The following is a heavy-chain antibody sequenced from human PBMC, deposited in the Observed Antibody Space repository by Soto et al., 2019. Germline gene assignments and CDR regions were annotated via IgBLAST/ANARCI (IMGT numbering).Heavy chain of an antibody. D-gene: IGHD6-19*01. V-gene: IGHV4-4*02. CDR1: GDSIRTNNW. Sequence: LSLTCSVSGDSIRTNNWWSWVRQPPGKGLEWIGEVYENGLTNYNPSLKSRVTMSVDTSRNQFSLKLSSVTAADTAMYYCARDAAVPGESDRFDYWGQGTLVTVSS. CDR2: VYENGLT. J-gene: IGHJ4*02. CDR3: ARDAAVPGESDRFDY.